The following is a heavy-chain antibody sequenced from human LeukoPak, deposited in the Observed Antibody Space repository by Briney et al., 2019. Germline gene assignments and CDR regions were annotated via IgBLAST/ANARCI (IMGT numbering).Heavy chain of an antibody. J-gene: IGHJ4*02. CDR1: GFTFSSYS. Sequence: PGGSLRLSCAASGFTFSSYSMNWVRQAPGKGLEWVSSISSSGSYIYYADSVKGRFTISRDNAKNSLYLQMNSLRAEDTAVYYCARDWAVAGKGSYFDYWGLGTLVTVSS. CDR3: ARDWAVAGKGSYFDY. D-gene: IGHD6-19*01. V-gene: IGHV3-21*01. CDR2: ISSSGSYI.